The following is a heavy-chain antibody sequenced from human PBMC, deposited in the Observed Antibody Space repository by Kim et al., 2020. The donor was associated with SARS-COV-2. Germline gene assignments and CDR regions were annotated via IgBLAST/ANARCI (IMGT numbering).Heavy chain of an antibody. Sequence: GGSLRLSCAASGFTFSSYAMHWVRQAPGKGLEWVAVISYDGSNKYYADSVKGRFTISRDNSKNTLYLQMNSLRAEDTAVYYCARDRGIAVAGDPGNQYFQHWGQGTLVTVSS. CDR3: ARDRGIAVAGDPGNQYFQH. CDR1: GFTFSSYA. V-gene: IGHV3-30-3*01. J-gene: IGHJ1*01. CDR2: ISYDGSNK. D-gene: IGHD6-19*01.